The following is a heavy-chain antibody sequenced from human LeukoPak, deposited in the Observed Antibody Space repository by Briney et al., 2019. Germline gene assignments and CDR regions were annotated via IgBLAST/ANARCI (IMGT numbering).Heavy chain of an antibody. CDR2: IYYSGST. J-gene: IGHJ4*02. V-gene: IGHV4-59*08. CDR1: GGSISSYY. Sequence: SETLSLTCTVSGGSISSYYWSWIRQPPGKGLEWIGYIYYSGSTNYNPSLKSRVTISVDTSKNQFSLKLSSVTAADTAVYYCARHDFNYGSGSANFDYWGQGTLVTVSS. CDR3: ARHDFNYGSGSANFDY. D-gene: IGHD3-10*01.